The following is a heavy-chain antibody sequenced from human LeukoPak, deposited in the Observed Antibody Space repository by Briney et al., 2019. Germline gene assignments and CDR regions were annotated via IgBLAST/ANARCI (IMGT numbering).Heavy chain of an antibody. V-gene: IGHV3-53*01. J-gene: IGHJ4*02. D-gene: IGHD2-15*01. Sequence: GGSLRLSCAVSGFTVSSIYMSWVRQAPGKGLEWVSSIYSDGNTYYADSVKGRFTISRDSSRNTLYLQMNSLRVEDSAVYYCAKRYCSGTSCNYFDYWGQGTLVTVSS. CDR3: AKRYCSGTSCNYFDY. CDR2: IYSDGNT. CDR1: GFTVSSIY.